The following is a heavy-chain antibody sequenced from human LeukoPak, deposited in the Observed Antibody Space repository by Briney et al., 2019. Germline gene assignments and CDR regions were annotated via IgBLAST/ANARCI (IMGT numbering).Heavy chain of an antibody. CDR1: GGSISSSSYY. CDR2: IYYSGST. J-gene: IGHJ4*02. CDR3: ASHSGWGGEGVDY. V-gene: IGHV4-39*07. D-gene: IGHD6-19*01. Sequence: PSETLSLTCTVSGGSISSSSYYWGWIRQPPGKGLEWIGSIYYSGSTYYNPPLKSRVTISVDTSKNQFSMKLSSVTAADTAVYYCASHSGWGGEGVDYWGQGTLVTVSS.